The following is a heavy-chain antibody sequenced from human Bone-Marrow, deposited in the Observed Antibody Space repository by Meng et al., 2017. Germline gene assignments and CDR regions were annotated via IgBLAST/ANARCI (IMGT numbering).Heavy chain of an antibody. CDR3: ARVLRIGDFDY. D-gene: IGHD2-15*01. J-gene: IGHJ4*02. CDR1: GFTFSSYS. Sequence: VQVVGSGGGLVKPGGSLRLSCAATGFTFSSYSMNWVRQAPGKGLEWVSSISSSSSYIYYADSVKGRFTISRDNAKNSLYLQMNSLRAEDTAVYYCARVLRIGDFDYWGQGTLVTVSS. CDR2: ISSSSSYI. V-gene: IGHV3-21*01.